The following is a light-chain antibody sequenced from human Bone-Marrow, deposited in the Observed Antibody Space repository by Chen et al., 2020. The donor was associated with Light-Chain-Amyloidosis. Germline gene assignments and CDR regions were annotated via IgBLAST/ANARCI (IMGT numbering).Light chain of an antibody. Sequence: SPLTQPATVSGSPGQSFTISCTGTSGDVGTYKYVSQYQQHPGKAPKVMIYAVSNRPSGVSNPFSGSKSGNTASLTISGLQAEDEADYYCSSFTSSSSYVFGPGTKGTVL. V-gene: IGLV2-14*03. CDR2: AVS. J-gene: IGLJ1*01. CDR3: SSFTSSSSYV. CDR1: SGDVGTYKY.